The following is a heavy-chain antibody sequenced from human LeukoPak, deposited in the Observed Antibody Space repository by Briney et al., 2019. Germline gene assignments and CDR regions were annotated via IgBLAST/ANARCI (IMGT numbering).Heavy chain of an antibody. CDR1: GGSISSDY. CDR2: IYYSGST. V-gene: IGHV4-59*08. Sequence: PSETLSLTCTVSGGSISSDYWSWIRQPPGKGLEWIGYIYYSGSTNYNPSLKSRVTISVDTSKNQFSLKLSSVTAADTAVYYCARSYDFFGYRHFDYWGQGTLVTVSS. CDR3: ARSYDFFGYRHFDY. J-gene: IGHJ4*02. D-gene: IGHD3-3*01.